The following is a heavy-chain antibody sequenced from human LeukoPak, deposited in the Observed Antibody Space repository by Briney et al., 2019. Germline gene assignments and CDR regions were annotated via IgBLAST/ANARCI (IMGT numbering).Heavy chain of an antibody. CDR2: IYYSGST. V-gene: IGHV4-59*12. CDR1: GGSISSYY. J-gene: IGHJ3*02. CDR3: ARELASPGAFDI. D-gene: IGHD2-2*01. Sequence: SETLSLTCTVSGGSISSYYWSWIRQPPGKGLEWIGYIYYSGSTNYNPSLESRVTLSIDTSKNQFSLKVPSVTAADTAVYYCARELASPGAFDIWGQGTMVTVSS.